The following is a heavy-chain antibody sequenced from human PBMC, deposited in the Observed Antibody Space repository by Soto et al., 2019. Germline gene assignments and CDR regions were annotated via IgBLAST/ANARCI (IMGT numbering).Heavy chain of an antibody. D-gene: IGHD6-6*01. CDR1: GYSFTSYW. J-gene: IGHJ6*02. CDR2: IDPSDSYT. CDR3: ARYSSSSLYYYYGMDV. V-gene: IGHV5-10-1*01. Sequence: GESLKICCKGSGYSFTSYWFSWVRQMPGKGLEWMGRIDPSDSYTNYSPSFQGHVTISADKSISTAYLQWSSLRASDTAMYYCARYSSSSLYYYYGMDVWGQGATVTVSS.